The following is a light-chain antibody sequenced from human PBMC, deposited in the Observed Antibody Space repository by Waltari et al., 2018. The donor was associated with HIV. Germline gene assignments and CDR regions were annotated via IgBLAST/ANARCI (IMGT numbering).Light chain of an antibody. Sequence: QSALTQPASVSGSTGQSITISCTGTSDDIGLYNFVSWYQKHPDKAPQLLIYVNTNRPSGVSYRFSRSKSDNTASLTISGLQVEDEADYYCSSFATSDTLLFGGGTKLTVL. V-gene: IGLV2-14*01. J-gene: IGLJ2*01. CDR3: SSFATSDTLL. CDR2: VNT. CDR1: SDDIGLYNF.